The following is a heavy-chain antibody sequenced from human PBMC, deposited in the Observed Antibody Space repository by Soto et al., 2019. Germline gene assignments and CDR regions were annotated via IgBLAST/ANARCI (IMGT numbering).Heavy chain of an antibody. CDR2: ISSSSSYI. CDR3: ARMEWFGELLSGQGHALGAFDI. V-gene: IGHV3-21*01. J-gene: IGHJ3*02. D-gene: IGHD3-10*01. Sequence: KPGGSLRLSCAASGFTFSSYSMNWVRQAPGKGLEWVSSISSSSSYIYYADSVKGRFTISRDNAKNSLYLQMNSLRAEDTAVYYCARMEWFGELLSGQGHALGAFDIWGQGTMVTVSS. CDR1: GFTFSSYS.